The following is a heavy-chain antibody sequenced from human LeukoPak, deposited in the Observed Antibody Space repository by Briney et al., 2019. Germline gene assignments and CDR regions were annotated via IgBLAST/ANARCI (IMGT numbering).Heavy chain of an antibody. J-gene: IGHJ3*02. D-gene: IGHD5-18*01. CDR3: ARDRGGYSWDDAFDI. CDR2: IIPILGMA. V-gene: IGHV1-69*04. Sequence: SVKVSCKASGGTFSSYAISWVRQAPGQGLEWMGRIIPILGMANYAQKFQGRVTITADKSTSTAYMELSSLRSEDTAVYYCARDRGGYSWDDAFDIWGQGTMVTVSS. CDR1: GGTFSSYA.